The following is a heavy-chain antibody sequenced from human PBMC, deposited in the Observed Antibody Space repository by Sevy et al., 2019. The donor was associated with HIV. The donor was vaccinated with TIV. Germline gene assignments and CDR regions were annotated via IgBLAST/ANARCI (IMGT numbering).Heavy chain of an antibody. CDR1: GFTFDDYA. J-gene: IGHJ4*02. Sequence: GGSLRLSCAASGFTFDDYAMHWVRLAPVKGLEWVSLLSWDGGSTYYADSVKGRFTISRDNSKNSLYLQMNSLRAEDTALFYCAKDNAGEGPTGAYYFDYWGQGTLVTVSS. D-gene: IGHD7-27*01. CDR3: AKDNAGEGPTGAYYFDY. CDR2: LSWDGGST. V-gene: IGHV3-43D*03.